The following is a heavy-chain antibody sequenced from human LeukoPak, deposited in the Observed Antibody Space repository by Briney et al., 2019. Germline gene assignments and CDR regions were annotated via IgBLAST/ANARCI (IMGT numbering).Heavy chain of an antibody. Sequence: TSNRYSWGWVRHAPGKGLVWVSRINSDGSSPSYADSVKGRFNISRNIAKNTLYLQMNSLRAEDTAVYYCARGVGPFDYWGQGTLVTVSS. CDR2: INSDGSSP. CDR3: ARGVGPFDY. J-gene: IGHJ4*02. CDR1: TSNRYS. V-gene: IGHV3-74*01.